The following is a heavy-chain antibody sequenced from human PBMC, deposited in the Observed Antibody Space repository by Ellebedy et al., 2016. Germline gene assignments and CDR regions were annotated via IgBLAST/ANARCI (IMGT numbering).Heavy chain of an antibody. J-gene: IGHJ6*03. V-gene: IGHV1-46*03. CDR1: GYTFTSYY. D-gene: IGHD3-3*01. CDR2: FNPSGGSR. Sequence: ASVKVSXXASGYTFTSYYMHWVRQAPGQGLEWMGIFNPSGGSRSYAQKSQGRVTMTRDTTTSTVYMELSSLRSEDTAVYYCAREEAYYDFWSGYSYYYYYMDVWGKGTTVTVSS. CDR3: AREEAYYDFWSGYSYYYYYMDV.